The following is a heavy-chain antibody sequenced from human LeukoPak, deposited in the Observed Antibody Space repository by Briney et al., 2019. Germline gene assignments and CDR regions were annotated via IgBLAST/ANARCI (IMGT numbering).Heavy chain of an antibody. D-gene: IGHD6-13*01. CDR2: ILGDGSST. J-gene: IGHJ4*02. CDR1: GFTFDDYA. CDR3: AKDRYSSSWHTIDY. Sequence: PGGSLRLSCAASGFTFDDYAMYWVRQVPGKGLEWVSLILGDGSSTNYADSVKGRFTISRDNSKNSLYLHMNSLRVEDTALYFCAKDRYSSSWHTIDYWRQGTLVTVSS. V-gene: IGHV3-43*02.